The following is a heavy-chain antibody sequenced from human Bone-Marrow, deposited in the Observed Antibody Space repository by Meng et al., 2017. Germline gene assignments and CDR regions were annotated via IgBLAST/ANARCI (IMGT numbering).Heavy chain of an antibody. J-gene: IGHJ4*02. V-gene: IGHV4-59*01. CDR2: IYYSGST. CDR1: GGSISSYY. Sequence: GSLRLSCTVSGGSISSYYWSWIRQPPGKGLEWIGYIYYSGSTNYNPSLKSRVTVSVDTSKNQFSLKLSSVTAADTAVYYCAGNYDILTGYAYWGQGTLVTVSS. D-gene: IGHD3-9*01. CDR3: AGNYDILTGYAY.